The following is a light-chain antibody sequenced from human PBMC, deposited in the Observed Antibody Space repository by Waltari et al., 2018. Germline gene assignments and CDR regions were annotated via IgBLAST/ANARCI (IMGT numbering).Light chain of an antibody. Sequence: DIQMTQSPSSLSASVGDRVTITCRASQSISSYLNWYQQKPGKAPKRLIYAASSLQSGVPSRFSGSGSGTDFTLTISSLQPEDFATYYCQQSYSTPPVTFGQGTRLEIK. CDR1: QSISSY. V-gene: IGKV1-39*01. CDR3: QQSYSTPPVT. CDR2: AAS. J-gene: IGKJ5*01.